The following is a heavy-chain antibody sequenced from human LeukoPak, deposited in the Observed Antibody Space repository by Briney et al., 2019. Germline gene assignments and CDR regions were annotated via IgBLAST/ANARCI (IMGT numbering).Heavy chain of an antibody. CDR1: GYTFTSYG. J-gene: IGHJ2*01. CDR2: ISAYNGNT. Sequence: GASVKVSCKASGYTFTSYGISWVRQAPGQGLEWMGWISAYNGNTNYAQKLQGRVTMTTDTSTSTAYMELRSLRSDDTAVYYCARGPHSGSYFWYFDLWGRGTLVTVSS. V-gene: IGHV1-18*01. D-gene: IGHD1-26*01. CDR3: ARGPHSGSYFWYFDL.